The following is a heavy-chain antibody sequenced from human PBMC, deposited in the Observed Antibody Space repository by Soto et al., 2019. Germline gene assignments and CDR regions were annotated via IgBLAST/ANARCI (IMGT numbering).Heavy chain of an antibody. CDR2: INPNSGGT. V-gene: IGHV1-2*02. CDR1: GYTFTGYY. Sequence: ASVKVSCKASGYTFTGYYMHWVRQAPGQGLEWMGWINPNSGGTNYAQKFQGRVTMTRDTTISTAYMELSRLRSDDTAVYYCARGIPTTAKMDVWGQGTTVTVSS. CDR3: ARGIPTTAKMDV. D-gene: IGHD4-17*01. J-gene: IGHJ6*02.